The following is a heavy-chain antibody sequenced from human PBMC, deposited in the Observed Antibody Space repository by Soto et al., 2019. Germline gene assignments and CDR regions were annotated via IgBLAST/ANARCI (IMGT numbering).Heavy chain of an antibody. V-gene: IGHV5-51*01. CDR2: IYPGDSDT. CDR1: GYSFTSYW. D-gene: IGHD6-6*01. J-gene: IGHJ6*03. Sequence: GESLKISCKGSGYSFTSYWIGWVRQMPGKGLEWMGIIYPGDSDTRYSPSFQGQVTISADKSISTAYLQWSSLKASDTAMYYCARHQYSSSQDYYYYYYMDVWGKGTTVTVSS. CDR3: ARHQYSSSQDYYYYYYMDV.